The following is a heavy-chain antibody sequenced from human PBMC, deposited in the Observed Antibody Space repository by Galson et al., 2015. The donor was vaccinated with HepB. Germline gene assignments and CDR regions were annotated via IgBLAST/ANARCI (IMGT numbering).Heavy chain of an antibody. CDR3: ATPLSERSGFW. Sequence: SVKVSCKASGYTFTSYVITWVRRAPGQGLEWMGWISADRNKTNYAQNIQGRVTMTTDTSTSTAYMELKSLRSDDTAVYYCATPLSERSGFWGGQGTLVTVSS. CDR2: ISADRNKT. V-gene: IGHV1-18*04. CDR1: GYTFTSYV. J-gene: IGHJ4*02. D-gene: IGHD3-3*01.